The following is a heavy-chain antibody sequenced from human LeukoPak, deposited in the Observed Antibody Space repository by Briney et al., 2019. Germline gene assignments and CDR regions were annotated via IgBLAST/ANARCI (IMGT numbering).Heavy chain of an antibody. J-gene: IGHJ6*03. CDR1: GNSISSGDNY. Sequence: SETLSLTCTVSGNSISSGDNYWSWIRQPAGTGLEWIGRIYTSGSTNYNPSLKSRVTISVDTSKNQFSLKLSSVTAADTAVYYCARHGPPRAGWGRKYYYMDVWGKGTTVTISS. CDR2: IYTSGST. D-gene: IGHD3-16*01. V-gene: IGHV4-61*02. CDR3: ARHGPPRAGWGRKYYYMDV.